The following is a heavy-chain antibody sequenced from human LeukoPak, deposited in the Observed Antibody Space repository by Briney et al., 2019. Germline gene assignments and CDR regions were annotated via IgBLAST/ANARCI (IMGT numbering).Heavy chain of an antibody. CDR1: GVSISGYY. Sequence: PSETLSLTCTVSGVSISGYYWSWIRQPAGKGLEWIGRVYTSGSTNYNPSLKSRVTMSVDTSKNQFSLKLSSVTAADTAVYYCARGTYYYDSSGSNLDYWGQGTLVTVSS. CDR2: VYTSGST. V-gene: IGHV4-4*07. CDR3: ARGTYYYDSSGSNLDY. D-gene: IGHD3-22*01. J-gene: IGHJ4*02.